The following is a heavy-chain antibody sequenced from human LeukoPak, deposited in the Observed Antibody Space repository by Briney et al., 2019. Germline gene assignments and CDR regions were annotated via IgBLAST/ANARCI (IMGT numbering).Heavy chain of an antibody. D-gene: IGHD3-10*01. CDR1: GFTFSNTW. CDR3: TTPSSS. J-gene: IGHJ5*02. Sequence: GGSLRLSCAASGFTFSNTWMSWVRQAPGKGLEWVGRIKSKTDGGTIDYGAPVKGRFTISKDGSKNTLYLEMNSLRIEDTAVYYCTTPSSSWGQGTLVTVSS. V-gene: IGHV3-15*01. CDR2: IKSKTDGGTI.